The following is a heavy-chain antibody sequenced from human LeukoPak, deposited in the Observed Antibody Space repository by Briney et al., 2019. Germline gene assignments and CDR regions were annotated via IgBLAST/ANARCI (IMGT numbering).Heavy chain of an antibody. V-gene: IGHV3-23*01. J-gene: IGHJ4*02. CDR2: ISGSGGST. CDR1: GFTFSSYA. D-gene: IGHD3-16*02. Sequence: PGGSLRLSCAASGFTFSSYAMSWVRQAPGKGLEWVPAISGSGGSTYYADSAKGRFTISRDNSKNTLYLQMNSLRAEDTAVYYCAKGPEAYVWGSYRDYWGQGTLVTVSS. CDR3: AKGPEAYVWGSYRDY.